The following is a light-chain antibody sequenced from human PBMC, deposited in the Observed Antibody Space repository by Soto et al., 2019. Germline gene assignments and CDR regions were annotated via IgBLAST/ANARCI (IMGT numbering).Light chain of an antibody. CDR1: SSDVGHPYNY. J-gene: IGLJ3*02. Sequence: QSALTQPASVSGSPGQSITISCTGTSSDVGHPYNYVSWYQQHPGKAPKLLIFKVSNRPSGISGRFSGSKSGNTASLTISGLQAEDKADYYCMSYIDSTSTHWVLGGGTKVTVL. CDR3: MSYIDSTSTHWV. V-gene: IGLV2-14*03. CDR2: KVS.